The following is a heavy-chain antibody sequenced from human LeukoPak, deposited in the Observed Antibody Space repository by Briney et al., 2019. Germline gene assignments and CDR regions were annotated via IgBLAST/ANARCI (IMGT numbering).Heavy chain of an antibody. CDR2: IYPGDSDT. CDR3: ARRRLAQESIRPGIDAFDV. D-gene: IGHD3-16*01. J-gene: IGHJ3*01. Sequence: GASLQISCHGSGSIFDIYWIAWVRQMPGEGLEFIGFIYPGDSDTRYSPSFQGQVTMAADKSISTAYLHLKASDTAIYYCARRRLAQESIRPGIDAFDVWGQGTVVTVSA. V-gene: IGHV5-51*01. CDR1: GSIFDIYW.